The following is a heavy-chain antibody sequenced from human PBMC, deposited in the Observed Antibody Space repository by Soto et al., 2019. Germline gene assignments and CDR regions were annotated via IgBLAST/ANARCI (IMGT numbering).Heavy chain of an antibody. CDR2: ISYDGSNK. J-gene: IGHJ3*02. Sequence: LRLSCAASGFTFSSYAMHWVRQAPGKGLEWVAVISYDGSNKYYADSVKGRFTISRDNSKNTLYLQMNSLRAEDTAVYYCARDMDTAMVNDDFDIWGQGTMVTVSS. V-gene: IGHV3-30-3*01. CDR1: GFTFSSYA. CDR3: ARDMDTAMVNDDFDI. D-gene: IGHD5-18*01.